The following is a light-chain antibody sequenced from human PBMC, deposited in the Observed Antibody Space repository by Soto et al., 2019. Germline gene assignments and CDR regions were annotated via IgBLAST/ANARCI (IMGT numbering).Light chain of an antibody. CDR2: EVS. V-gene: IGKV2D-29*02. CDR1: QSLLHITGEPF. J-gene: IGKJ5*01. Sequence: VMTPPPLSLSVAPGQPASISCTSSQSLLHITGEPFLFWYLQKPGQSPQLLIYEVSTRVSGVPDRFSGSGSGTDFTLAISRVETDDVGIYYCMQSTQLPPTFGQGTRLGIE. CDR3: MQSTQLPPT.